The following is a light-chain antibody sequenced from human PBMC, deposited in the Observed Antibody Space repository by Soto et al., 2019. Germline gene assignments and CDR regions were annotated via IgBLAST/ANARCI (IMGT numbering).Light chain of an antibody. CDR2: GAS. Sequence: EIVLTQSPGTLSSSPGERATLSCRASQSVSSSYLAWYQQKPGQAPRLLIYGASSRATGIPDRFSGSGSGTDFTLTISRLEPEDFAVYYCQQYGYLAPYTFGQGTKLEIK. CDR3: QQYGYLAPYT. CDR1: QSVSSSY. V-gene: IGKV3-20*01. J-gene: IGKJ2*01.